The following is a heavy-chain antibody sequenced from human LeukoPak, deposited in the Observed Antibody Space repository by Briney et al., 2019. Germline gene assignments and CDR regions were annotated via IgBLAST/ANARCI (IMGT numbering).Heavy chain of an antibody. J-gene: IGHJ6*02. CDR3: ARELGGLGYYYGMDV. CDR1: GFTFSSYW. CDR2: INSDGSST. V-gene: IGHV3-74*01. Sequence: GGSLRLSCAASGFTFSSYWMHWVRQAPGKGLVWVSRINSDGSSTSYADSVKGRFTISRDNAKNTLYLQMNSLRAEDTAVHYCARELGGLGYYYGMDVWGQGTTVTVSS.